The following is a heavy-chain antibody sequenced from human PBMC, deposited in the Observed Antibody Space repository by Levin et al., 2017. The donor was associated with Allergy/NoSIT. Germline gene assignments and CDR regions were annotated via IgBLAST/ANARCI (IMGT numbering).Heavy chain of an antibody. Sequence: SETLSLTCTVSGGSISSSSYYWGWIRQPPGKGLEWIGSIYYSGSTYYNPSLKSRVTISVDTSKNQFSLKLSSVTAADTAVYYCASRLDHGDLNWGQGTLVTVSS. CDR2: IYYSGST. J-gene: IGHJ4*02. V-gene: IGHV4-39*01. D-gene: IGHD4-17*01. CDR3: ASRLDHGDLN. CDR1: GGSISSSSYY.